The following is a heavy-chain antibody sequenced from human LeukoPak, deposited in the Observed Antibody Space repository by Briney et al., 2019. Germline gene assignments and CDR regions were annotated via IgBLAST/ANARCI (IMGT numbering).Heavy chain of an antibody. V-gene: IGHV3-48*03. CDR3: AREVKTASGTWWFDA. D-gene: IGHD6-13*01. CDR1: GFNFNGHE. Sequence: PGGSLRLSCAASGFNFNGHEMNWVRQAPGQGLEWIAYISGGGSVIYYADSVKGRFTISRDNAKDSLYLQMNSLRAEDTAVYYCAREVKTASGTWWFDAWGQGTLVTVSS. CDR2: ISGGGSVI. J-gene: IGHJ5*02.